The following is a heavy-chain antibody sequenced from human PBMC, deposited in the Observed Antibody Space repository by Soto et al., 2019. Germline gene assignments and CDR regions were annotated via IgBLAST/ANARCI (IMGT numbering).Heavy chain of an antibody. Sequence: QAQLVESGGGVVQPGRSLRLSCAASGFAFSSYGMHWVRQAPGTGLEWVSVISYDGSLQHYADSVKGRFTISRDNSKNMVLCKVRCVGGALRAGYYCMSERGFGNASVPYSGGQGTFVTVSS. CDR2: ISYDGSLQ. J-gene: IGHJ4*02. CDR3: MSERGFGNASVPYS. D-gene: IGHD2-21*01. V-gene: IGHV3-30*03. CDR1: GFAFSSYG.